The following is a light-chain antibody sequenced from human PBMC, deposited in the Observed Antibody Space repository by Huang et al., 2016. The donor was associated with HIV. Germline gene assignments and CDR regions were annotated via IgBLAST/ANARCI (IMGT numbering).Light chain of an antibody. J-gene: IGKJ1*01. CDR3: LQHNTYPWM. Sequence: DIQMTQTPSAMSASVGDRVTITCRASQDIAHSLAWFQQKPGKVPRPLIYGTSTLRSGVPSRFSDSGSGTEFTLTISSLQPEDFATYYCLQHNTYPWMFGQGTKVEVK. CDR1: QDIAHS. CDR2: GTS. V-gene: IGKV1-17*03.